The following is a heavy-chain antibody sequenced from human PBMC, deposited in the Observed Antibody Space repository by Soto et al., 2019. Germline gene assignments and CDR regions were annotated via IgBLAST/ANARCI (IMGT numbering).Heavy chain of an antibody. CDR3: VRRALYFYGTGLDVFDI. V-gene: IGHV3-23*01. J-gene: IGHJ3*02. Sequence: PGGSLRLSCAASGVTFSSYAMCWVRQAPGKGLEWVSAISGSGGSTYYADSVKGRFTISRDNSKNTLYLQMNSLRAEDTAVYYCVRRALYFYGTGLDVFDIWGQGTRDTVSS. D-gene: IGHD2-8*01. CDR1: GVTFSSYA. CDR2: ISGSGGST.